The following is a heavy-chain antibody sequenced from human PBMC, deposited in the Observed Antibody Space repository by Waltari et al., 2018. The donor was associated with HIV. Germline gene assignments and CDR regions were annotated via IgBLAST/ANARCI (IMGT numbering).Heavy chain of an antibody. CDR1: GGSISSYY. D-gene: IGHD6-13*01. CDR2: IYYSGST. J-gene: IGHJ4*02. CDR3: ARVGKGIAAAGTREYYFDY. V-gene: IGHV4-59*01. Sequence: QVQLQESGPGLVKPSETLSLTCTVSGGSISSYYWSWIRQPPGKGLEWIGYIYYSGSTNYNPSLKSRVTISVDTSKNQFSLKLSSVTAADTAVYYCARVGKGIAAAGTREYYFDYWGQGTLVTVSS.